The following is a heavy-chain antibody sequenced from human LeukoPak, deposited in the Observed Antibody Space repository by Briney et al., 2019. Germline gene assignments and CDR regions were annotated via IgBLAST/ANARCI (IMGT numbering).Heavy chain of an antibody. D-gene: IGHD2-21*02. J-gene: IGHJ4*02. CDR1: GFTLSVYY. V-gene: IGHV3-11*03. CDR3: ARKLGGAQCGGDCFFDH. Sequence: GGSLRLSCEASGFTLSVYYMSWFRQAPGKGLEWIGYISSTGSYTTYADSVRGRFTISRDNAKSLLFLQMNNLRAEDTAVYYCARKLGGAQCGGDCFFDHWGQGTLVAVSS. CDR2: ISSTGSYT.